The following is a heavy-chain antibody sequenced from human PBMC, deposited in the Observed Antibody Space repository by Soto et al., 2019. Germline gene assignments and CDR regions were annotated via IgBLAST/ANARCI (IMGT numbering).Heavy chain of an antibody. CDR2: INHSGST. CDR1: GGSFSGYY. CDR3: ARVIAAAGTWPFDY. Sequence: TLSLTCAVYGGSFSGYYWSWSRQPPGKGLEWIGEINHSGSTNYNPSLKSRDTISVDTSKNQFSLKLSSVTAADTAVYYCARVIAAAGTWPFDYWGQGTLVTVSS. J-gene: IGHJ4*02. V-gene: IGHV4-34*01. D-gene: IGHD6-13*01.